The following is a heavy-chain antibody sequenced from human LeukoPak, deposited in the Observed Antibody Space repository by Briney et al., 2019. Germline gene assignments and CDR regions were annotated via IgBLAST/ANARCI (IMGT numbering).Heavy chain of an antibody. CDR1: GGSFSGYY. D-gene: IGHD2-2*01. Sequence: KPSETLSLTCAVYGGSFSGYYWSWIRQPPGKGLEWIGEINHSGSTNYNPSLKSRVTISVDTSKNQFSLKLSSVTAADTAVYYCARGNAGDIVVVPAAKNPYYFDYWGQGTLVTVSS. J-gene: IGHJ4*02. V-gene: IGHV4-34*01. CDR3: ARGNAGDIVVVPAAKNPYYFDY. CDR2: INHSGST.